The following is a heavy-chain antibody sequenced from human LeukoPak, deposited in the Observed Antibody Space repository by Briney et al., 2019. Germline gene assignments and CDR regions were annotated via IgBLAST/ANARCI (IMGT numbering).Heavy chain of an antibody. Sequence: SGPALLKPTPTLTLTCTFSGFSLSTSEMRVSWIRQPPGKALEWLSLIDWDDDKFFSTSLKTRLTISKDTSKNQVVLTMTNMDPVDTATYYCARQGYYDSSGHYYLDYWGQGTLVTVSS. D-gene: IGHD3-22*01. CDR2: IDWDDDK. CDR1: GFSLSTSEMR. V-gene: IGHV2-70*04. CDR3: ARQGYYDSSGHYYLDY. J-gene: IGHJ4*02.